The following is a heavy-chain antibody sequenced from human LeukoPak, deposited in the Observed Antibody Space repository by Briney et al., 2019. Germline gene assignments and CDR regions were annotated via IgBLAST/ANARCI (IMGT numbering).Heavy chain of an antibody. CDR2: IYYSGST. V-gene: IGHV4-39*01. D-gene: IGHD6-19*01. Sequence: SETLSLTCTVSGGSISSSSYYWGWIRQPPGKGLEWIGSIYYSGSTYYNPSLKSRVTISVDTSKNQFSLKLSSVTAEDTAVYYCASGPLGVAGKQSHVDYWGQGTLVTVSS. CDR3: ASGPLGVAGKQSHVDY. J-gene: IGHJ4*02. CDR1: GGSISSSSYY.